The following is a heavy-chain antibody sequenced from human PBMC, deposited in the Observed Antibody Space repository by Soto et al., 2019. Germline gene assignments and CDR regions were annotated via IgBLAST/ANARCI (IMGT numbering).Heavy chain of an antibody. V-gene: IGHV1-3*01. D-gene: IGHD3-22*01. CDR1: GYTFTSYA. J-gene: IGHJ6*02. CDR3: ARDPGYYDSSGYYTSYYYYYGMDV. Sequence: GASVKVSCKASGYTFTSYAMHWVRQAPGQRLEWMGWINAGNGNTKYSQKFQGRVTITRDTSASTAYMELSSLRSEDTAVYYCARDPGYYDSSGYYTSYYYYYGMDVWGQGTTVTVSS. CDR2: INAGNGNT.